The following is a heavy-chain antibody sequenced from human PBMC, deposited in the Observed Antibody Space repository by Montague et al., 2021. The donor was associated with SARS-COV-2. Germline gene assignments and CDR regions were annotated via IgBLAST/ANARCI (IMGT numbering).Heavy chain of an antibody. Sequence: TLSLTCTVSGGSISSYYWSWIRQPPGKGLEWIGYIYYSGSTNYNPSLKSRVTVSVDTSKNQFSLKLSSVTAADTAVYYCARGSGWMGNAFDIWGQGTMVTVSS. CDR3: ARGSGWMGNAFDI. J-gene: IGHJ3*02. D-gene: IGHD6-19*01. V-gene: IGHV4-59*01. CDR2: IYYSGST. CDR1: GGSISSYY.